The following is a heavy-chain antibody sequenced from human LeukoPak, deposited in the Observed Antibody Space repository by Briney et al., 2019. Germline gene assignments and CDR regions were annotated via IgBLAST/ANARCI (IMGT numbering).Heavy chain of an antibody. CDR3: AKEARDILTHYYWGSQFDY. CDR1: GFTFSSYA. Sequence: PGGSLRLSCAASGFTFSSYAMHWVRQAPGKGLEWVAVISYDGSNKYYADSVKGRFTISRDNSKNTLYLQMNSLRAEDTAVYYCAKEARDILTHYYWGSQFDYWGQGTLVTVSS. V-gene: IGHV3-30-3*01. CDR2: ISYDGSNK. D-gene: IGHD3-9*01. J-gene: IGHJ4*02.